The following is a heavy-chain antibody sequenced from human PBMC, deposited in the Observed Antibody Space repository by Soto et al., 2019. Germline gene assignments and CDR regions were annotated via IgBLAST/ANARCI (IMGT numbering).Heavy chain of an antibody. V-gene: IGHV4-4*03. CDR2: IYHSGST. D-gene: IGHD4-17*01. J-gene: IGHJ4*02. CDR3: AIRTTVTTLLGY. CDR1: GGSISSSNW. Sequence: QVQLQESGPGLVKPPGNLSLTCAVSGGSISSSNWWSWVRQSPGKGLEWIGEIYHSGSTNYNPSLKSLVTISVDKSTNQFSLNLSSVTAADTAVYYCAIRTTVTTLLGYWGQGTLVTVSS.